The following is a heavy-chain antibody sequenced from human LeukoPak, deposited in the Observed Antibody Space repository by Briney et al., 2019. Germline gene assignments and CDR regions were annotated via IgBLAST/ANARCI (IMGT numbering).Heavy chain of an antibody. CDR2: IKSKTHGGTT. CDR1: GFTFSNAW. J-gene: IGHJ6*03. D-gene: IGHD3-3*01. Sequence: GGSLRLSCAASGFTFSNAWMSWVRQAPGKGLEWVGRIKSKTHGGTTDYAAPVKGRFTISRDDSKNTLYLQTNSLKTEDTAVYYCTTDPLYDFWSGYYSYYYYYYMDVWGKGTTVTVSS. V-gene: IGHV3-15*01. CDR3: TTDPLYDFWSGYYSYYYYYYMDV.